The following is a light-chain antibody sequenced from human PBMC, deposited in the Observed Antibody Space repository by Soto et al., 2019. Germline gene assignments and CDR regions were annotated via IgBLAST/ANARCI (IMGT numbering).Light chain of an antibody. J-gene: IGKJ5*01. CDR2: KAS. V-gene: IGKV1-5*03. Sequence: DIQMTQSPSALSAYVGDRVNITCRASQSISTWLAWYQQKPGEAPKLLMYKASSLDSGVPSRFSGSESGTDFTLTISSLQPEDCAIYFCQQANSFPITFGQGTRLEI. CDR1: QSISTW. CDR3: QQANSFPIT.